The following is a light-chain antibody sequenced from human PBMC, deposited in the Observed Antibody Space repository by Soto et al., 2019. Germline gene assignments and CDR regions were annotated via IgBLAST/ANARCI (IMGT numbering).Light chain of an antibody. CDR3: QQYGSSPLT. CDR2: GAS. CDR1: QSVSNNY. Sequence: EIVLTQSPGTLSLSPGERATLSCRASQSVSNNYLAWYQQKPGQAPRLLIYGASSRATGIPDRFSGSGSGTDCTLTISRLEPEDFAVYYCQQYGSSPLTFGQGTKVE. J-gene: IGKJ1*01. V-gene: IGKV3-20*01.